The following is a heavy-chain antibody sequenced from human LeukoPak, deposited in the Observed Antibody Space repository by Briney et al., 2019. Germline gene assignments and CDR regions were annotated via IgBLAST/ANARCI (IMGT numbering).Heavy chain of an antibody. D-gene: IGHD3-16*01. J-gene: IGHJ3*02. CDR2: INPRSGDS. Sequence: ASVKVSCKASGYTFRDYYVHWIRQAPGQGLEWMGWINPRSGDSNYIEKFQGRVTVTRDTSISAAYLELNRLTSDDTAVYFCAREGGAYTTWWKAFDMWGQGTLVSVSS. CDR3: AREGGAYTTWWKAFDM. V-gene: IGHV1-2*02. CDR1: GYTFRDYY.